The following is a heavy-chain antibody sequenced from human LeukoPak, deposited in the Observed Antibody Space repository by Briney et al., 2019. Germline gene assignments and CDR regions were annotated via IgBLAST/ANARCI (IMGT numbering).Heavy chain of an antibody. V-gene: IGHV3-21*01. Sequence: GGSLRLSCAVSGFTFSSCSMNWVRQAPGKGLEWVSSIRTSSSYIYHADSVKGRFTISRDNAKKSLYLQMNSLRAEDTAVYYCARGFYCSSTSCSRGAFDIWGQGTMVTVSS. CDR1: GFTFSSCS. J-gene: IGHJ3*02. CDR2: IRTSSSYI. D-gene: IGHD2-2*01. CDR3: ARGFYCSSTSCSRGAFDI.